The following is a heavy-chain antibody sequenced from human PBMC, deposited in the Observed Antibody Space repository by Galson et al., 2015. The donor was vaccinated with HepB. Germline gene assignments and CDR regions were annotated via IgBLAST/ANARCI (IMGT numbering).Heavy chain of an antibody. D-gene: IGHD6-13*01. CDR1: GFTFSSYW. V-gene: IGHV3-7*03. J-gene: IGHJ4*02. CDR2: IKQDGSEK. CDR3: ARARTTLPGIAAAGIFY. Sequence: SLRLSCAASGFTFSSYWMSWVRQAPGKGLEWVANIKQDGSEKYYVDSVKGRFTISRDNAKNSLYLQMNSLRAEDTAVYYCARARTTLPGIAAAGIFYWGQGTLVTVSS.